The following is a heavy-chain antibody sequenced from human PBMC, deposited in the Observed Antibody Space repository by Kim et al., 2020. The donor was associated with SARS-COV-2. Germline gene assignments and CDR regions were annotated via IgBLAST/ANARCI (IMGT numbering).Heavy chain of an antibody. Sequence: LKSRVTISVDTSKNQFSLKVSSVTAAETAVYYCARIDYYGTGSSYYGMDVWGQGTTVTVSS. V-gene: IGHV4-34*01. D-gene: IGHD3-10*01. CDR3: ARIDYYGTGSSYYGMDV. J-gene: IGHJ6*02.